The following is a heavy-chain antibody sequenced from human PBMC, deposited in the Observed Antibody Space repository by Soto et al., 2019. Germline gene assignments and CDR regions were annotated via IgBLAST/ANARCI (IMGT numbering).Heavy chain of an antibody. D-gene: IGHD4-17*01. J-gene: IGHJ6*03. V-gene: IGHV1-8*01. CDR1: GYTFTSYD. CDR2: MNPNSGNT. Sequence: QVQLVQSGAEVKKPGASVKVSCKASGYTFTSYDINWVRQATGQGLEWMGWMNPNSGNTGYAQKFQGRGTMTRNTSISTAYMELSSLRSDDTAVYYCARLGSSDYGDYDLYYCYMDDRGKGATVTVSS. CDR3: ARLGSSDYGDYDLYYCYMDD.